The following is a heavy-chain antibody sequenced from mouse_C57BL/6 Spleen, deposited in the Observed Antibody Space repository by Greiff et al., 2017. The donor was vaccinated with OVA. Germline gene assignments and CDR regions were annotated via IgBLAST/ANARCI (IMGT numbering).Heavy chain of an antibody. CDR2: INPNNGGT. CDR3: ARRGDYDPLYFGY. CDR1: GYTFTDYY. Sequence: EVQLQQSGPELVKPGASVKISCKASGYTFTDYYMNWVKQSHGKSLEWIGDINPNNGGTSYHQKFKGKATLTVDKSSSTAYMELRSLTAEDSAVYYCARRGDYDPLYFGYWGQGATLTVSS. D-gene: IGHD2-4*01. J-gene: IGHJ2*01. V-gene: IGHV1-26*01.